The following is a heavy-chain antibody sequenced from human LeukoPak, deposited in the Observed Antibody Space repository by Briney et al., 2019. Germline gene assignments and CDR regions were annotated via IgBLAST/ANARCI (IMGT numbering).Heavy chain of an antibody. V-gene: IGHV3-9*01. CDR2: ISWNSGSI. CDR3: AKTDCSSTSCQRGGYFDY. D-gene: IGHD2-2*01. J-gene: IGHJ4*02. CDR1: GFTFDDYA. Sequence: PGGSLGLSSAASGFTFDDYAMHWVRQAPGKGLEWVSGISWNSGSIGYADSVKGRFTISRDNAKNSLYLQMNSLRAEDTALYYCAKTDCSSTSCQRGGYFDYWGQGTLVTVSS.